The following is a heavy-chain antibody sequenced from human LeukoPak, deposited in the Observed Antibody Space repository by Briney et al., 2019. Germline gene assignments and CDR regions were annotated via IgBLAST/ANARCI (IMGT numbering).Heavy chain of an antibody. V-gene: IGHV1-46*01. Sequence: ASVKVSCKPSGYTFTSYHMHWVRQAPGQGLEWVAIIKSTGDTTVYAQKFQGRVTATRDTSTSTVYMDLSGLSSEDTAVYYCVREDAHTYYFDFWGPGTLVTVSS. J-gene: IGHJ4*02. CDR3: VREDAHTYYFDF. CDR2: IKSTGDTT. CDR1: GYTFTSYH. D-gene: IGHD2-2*01.